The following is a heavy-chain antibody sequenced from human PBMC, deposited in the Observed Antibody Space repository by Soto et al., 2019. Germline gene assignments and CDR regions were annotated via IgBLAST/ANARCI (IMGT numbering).Heavy chain of an antibody. CDR1: GFSLTTLGVG. V-gene: IGHV2-5*02. J-gene: IGHJ3*01. CDR2: IYWDDDR. CDR3: AHIQFTPAANAFDV. Sequence: QITLKESGPTLVKPTQALTLTCSFSGFSLTTLGVGVAWVRQPPGKALEWLALIYWDDDRQYSPSLKTRLTITKDTAKNQVVLTMTNMDPAATGTYYCAHIQFTPAANAFDVWGQGTIVTVSS. D-gene: IGHD2-15*01.